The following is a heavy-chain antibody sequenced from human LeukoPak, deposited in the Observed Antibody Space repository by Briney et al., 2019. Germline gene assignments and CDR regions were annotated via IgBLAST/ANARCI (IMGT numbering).Heavy chain of an antibody. Sequence: GGSLRLSCAASGFTFSSYSVNWVRQAPGKGLEWVSSISSSSSYIYYADSVKGRFTISRDNAKNSLYLQMNSLRAEDTAVYYCARDTHPPYYFDYWGQRTLVTVSS. CDR1: GFTFSSYS. CDR2: ISSSSSYI. J-gene: IGHJ4*02. V-gene: IGHV3-21*01. CDR3: ARDTHPPYYFDY.